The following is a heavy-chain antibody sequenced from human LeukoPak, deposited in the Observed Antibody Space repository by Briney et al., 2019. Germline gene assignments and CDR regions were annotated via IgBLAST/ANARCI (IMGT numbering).Heavy chain of an antibody. CDR2: IYTSGST. CDR3: ARELSDSYYDSSGPTDPR. V-gene: IGHV4-61*02. J-gene: IGHJ4*02. CDR1: GGSISSGSYY. D-gene: IGHD3-22*01. Sequence: SQTLSLTCTVSGGSISSGSYYWSWIRQPAGNGLEWIGRIYTSGSTNYNPSLKRRVTISVDTSKNQFSLKLSSVTAADTAVYYCARELSDSYYDSSGPTDPRWGQGTLVTVSS.